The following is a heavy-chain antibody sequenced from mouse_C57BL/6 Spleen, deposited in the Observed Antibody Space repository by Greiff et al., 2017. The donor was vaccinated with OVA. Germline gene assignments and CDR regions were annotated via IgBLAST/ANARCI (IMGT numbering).Heavy chain of an antibody. CDR3: ARREITMNDCDD. CDR1: GSTFTSYW. D-gene: IGHD1-1*02. Sequence: VQLQQPGAELVKPGASVKLSCKASGSTFTSYWMHWVKQRPGQGLEWIGMIHPNSGSTNYNEKFKSKATLTVDKSSSTAYMQLSSLTSEDSAVYYCARREITMNDCDDWGQGTTLTVSS. V-gene: IGHV1-64*01. J-gene: IGHJ2*01. CDR2: IHPNSGST.